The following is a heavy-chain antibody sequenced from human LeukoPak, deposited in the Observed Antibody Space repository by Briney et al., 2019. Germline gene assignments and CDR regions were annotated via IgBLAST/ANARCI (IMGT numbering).Heavy chain of an antibody. CDR3: ARGRSYQLLAGLGY. Sequence: GGSLRLSCAASGFTFSSYAMHWVRRAPGKGMEWVAVISYDGSNKYYADSVKGRFTISRDNSKNTLYLQMNSLRAEDTAVYYCARGRSYQLLAGLGYWGQGTLVTVSS. J-gene: IGHJ4*02. V-gene: IGHV3-30-3*01. CDR1: GFTFSSYA. CDR2: ISYDGSNK. D-gene: IGHD2-2*01.